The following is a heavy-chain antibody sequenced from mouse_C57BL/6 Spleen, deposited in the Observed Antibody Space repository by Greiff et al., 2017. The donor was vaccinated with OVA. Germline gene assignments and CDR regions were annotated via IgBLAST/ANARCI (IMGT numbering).Heavy chain of an antibody. V-gene: IGHV5-4*01. CDR1: GFTFSSYA. J-gene: IGHJ2*01. Sequence: EVHLVESGGGLVKPGGSLKLSCAASGFTFSSYAMSWVRQTPEKRLEWVATISDGGSYTYYPDNVKGRFTISRDNAKNNPYLQMSHLKSEDTAMYDFARDQTTADYFDYWGQGTTLTVSA. D-gene: IGHD1-2*01. CDR3: ARDQTTADYFDY. CDR2: ISDGGSYT.